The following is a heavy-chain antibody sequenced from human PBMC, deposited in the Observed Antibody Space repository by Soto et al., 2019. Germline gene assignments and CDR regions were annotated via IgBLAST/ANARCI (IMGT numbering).Heavy chain of an antibody. CDR3: ASEQVGATSVHAFDI. J-gene: IGHJ3*02. Sequence: EVQLVESGGGLVQPGGSLRLTCAASGFTFSIYSMNWVRQAPGKGLEWVSYIMPGSSHIFYADSVKGRFTISRDTPKNSLYLQMNSLRAEVTAVYYCASEQVGATSVHAFDIWGQGTMVTVSS. D-gene: IGHD1-26*01. CDR2: IMPGSSHI. CDR1: GFTFSIYS. V-gene: IGHV3-48*01.